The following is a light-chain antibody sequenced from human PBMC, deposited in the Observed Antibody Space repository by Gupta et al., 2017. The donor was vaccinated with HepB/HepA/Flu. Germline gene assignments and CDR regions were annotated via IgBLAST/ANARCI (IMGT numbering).Light chain of an antibody. Sequence: ETVMTQFPATLSVSPGESATRSCRASQTVGRNLVWYQHKSGQAPVLRIYGASTRVTGVPDRFSGSGSQTEFTLTISSLQSEDLAIYYCQQENDWPRTFGQGTRVEIE. V-gene: IGKV3-15*01. CDR1: QTVGRN. J-gene: IGKJ1*01. CDR2: GAS. CDR3: QQENDWPRT.